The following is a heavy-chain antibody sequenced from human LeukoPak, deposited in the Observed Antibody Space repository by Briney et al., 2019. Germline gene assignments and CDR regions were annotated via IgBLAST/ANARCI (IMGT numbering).Heavy chain of an antibody. V-gene: IGHV3-48*04. J-gene: IGHJ4*02. CDR2: ISSSSSTI. CDR1: GFTFSTYS. CDR3: ARSLIWFGEEYFDY. D-gene: IGHD3-10*01. Sequence: GDLRLSCAASGFTFSTYSMNWVRQARGQGLEWVSYISSSSSTIYYADSVKGRFTIARDNAKNSLYLQMNSLRAEDTAVYYCARSLIWFGEEYFDYWGQGTLVIVSS.